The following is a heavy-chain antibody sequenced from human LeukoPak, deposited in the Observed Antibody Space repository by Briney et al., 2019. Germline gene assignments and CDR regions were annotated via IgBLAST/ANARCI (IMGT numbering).Heavy chain of an antibody. CDR2: ISSSSSTI. D-gene: IGHD2-2*02. J-gene: IGHJ4*02. CDR1: GFTFSSYS. Sequence: PGGSLRLSCAASGFTFSSYSMNWVRQAPGKGLEWVSYISSSSSTIYYADSVKGRFTISRDNAKNSLYLQMNSLRAEDTAAYYCARRCSSTSCYTWEYYFDYWGQGTLVTVSS. CDR3: ARRCSSTSCYTWEYYFDY. V-gene: IGHV3-48*01.